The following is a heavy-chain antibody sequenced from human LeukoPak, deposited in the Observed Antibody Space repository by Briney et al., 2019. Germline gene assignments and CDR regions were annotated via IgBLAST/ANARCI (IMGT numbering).Heavy chain of an antibody. D-gene: IGHD2-2*01. CDR3: AVGYCSSTSCYGHDY. J-gene: IGHJ4*02. V-gene: IGHV1-69*05. Sequence: ASVKVSCKASGGTFSSYAISWVRQAPGQGLEWMGGIIPIFGTANYAQKFQGRVTITTDESTSTAYMELSSLRSEDTAVYYCAVGYCSSTSCYGHDYWGQGTLVIVSS. CDR2: IIPIFGTA. CDR1: GGTFSSYA.